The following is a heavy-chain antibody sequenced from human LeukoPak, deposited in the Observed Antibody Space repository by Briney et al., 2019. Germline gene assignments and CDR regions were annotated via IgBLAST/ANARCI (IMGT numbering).Heavy chain of an antibody. CDR1: GFTFSSYW. J-gene: IGHJ4*02. CDR3: ARAGITGTTRSFLFDN. V-gene: IGHV4-4*02. CDR2: IYHSGST. D-gene: IGHD1-7*01. Sequence: GSLRLSCAASGFTFSSYWMSWVRQPPGKGLEWIGEIYHSGSTNYNPSLKSRVTISVDKSKDQFSLKLSSVTAADTAVYYGARAGITGTTRSFLFDNWGQGTLVTVSS.